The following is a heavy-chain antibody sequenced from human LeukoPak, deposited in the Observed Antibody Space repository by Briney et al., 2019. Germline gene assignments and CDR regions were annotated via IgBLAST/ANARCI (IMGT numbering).Heavy chain of an antibody. V-gene: IGHV1-46*01. CDR2: IIPSDGFT. Sequence: ASLKVSCKASGYTFSSYYVHWVRQAPGQGLEWMGMIIPSDGFTSYAQKFQGRVTMTRDMSTSTVYMELSSLRSDDTAVYYCARDLRRFTLRTDDYYYYMDVWGKGTTVTVSS. CDR3: ARDLRRFTLRTDDYYYYMDV. D-gene: IGHD4-17*01. CDR1: GYTFSSYY. J-gene: IGHJ6*03.